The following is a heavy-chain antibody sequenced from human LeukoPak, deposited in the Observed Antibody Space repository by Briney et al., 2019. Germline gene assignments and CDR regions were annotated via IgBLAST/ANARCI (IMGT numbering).Heavy chain of an antibody. CDR2: IYYSGST. J-gene: IGHJ4*02. D-gene: IGHD1-26*01. CDR1: GVSISSYY. CDR3: ARRITDSGSYSEFDY. V-gene: IGHV4-59*08. Sequence: IPSETLSLTCTVSGVSISSYYWSWIRQPPGKGLEWIGYIYYSGSTNYNPSLKSRVTISVDTSKNQFSLKLSSVTAADTAVYYCARRITDSGSYSEFDYWGQGTLVTVSS.